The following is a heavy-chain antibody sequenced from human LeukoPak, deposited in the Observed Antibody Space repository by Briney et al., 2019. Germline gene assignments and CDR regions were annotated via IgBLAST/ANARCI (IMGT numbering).Heavy chain of an antibody. CDR2: IFHSGGT. CDR3: ARDTDYAPFDY. D-gene: IGHD4-17*01. CDR1: SGSIFNSNW. V-gene: IGHV4-4*02. J-gene: IGHJ4*02. Sequence: SETLSLTCAVSSGSIFNSNWWCWVRPPPGKGLEWIGQIFHSGGTSYSPSLKSRVTISVDTSKNQLSLKLTSVTAADTAVYYCARDTDYAPFDYWGQGTLVTVSS.